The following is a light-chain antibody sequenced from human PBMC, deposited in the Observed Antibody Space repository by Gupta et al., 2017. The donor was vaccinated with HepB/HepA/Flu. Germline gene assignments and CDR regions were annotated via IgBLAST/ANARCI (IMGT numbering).Light chain of an antibody. CDR2: GVT. Sequence: QSALTQPRSVSGSPGQSVTISCTGTSSDVGAYNYVSWYQQHPDKAPKLIIYGVTQRPSGVPDRFSGSKSDNTASLTISGLQSDDESIYYCCSYAGNYSLLFGGGTELTVL. CDR1: SSDVGAYNY. V-gene: IGLV2-11*01. CDR3: CSYAGNYSLL. J-gene: IGLJ2*01.